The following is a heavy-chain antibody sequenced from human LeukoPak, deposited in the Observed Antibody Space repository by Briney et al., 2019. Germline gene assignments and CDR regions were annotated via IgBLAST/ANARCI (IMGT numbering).Heavy chain of an antibody. CDR1: GGSLTSTNYY. D-gene: IGHD6-13*01. CDR2: IFHSGDI. CDR3: ARAISGSFRTSYYFDY. Sequence: SETLSLTCTVSGGSLTSTNYYWGWIRQSPGKGLEWIASIFHSGDIFYNPSLKSRVTVSVDTSKNQFSLKLTSVTAADTAVYYCARAISGSFRTSYYFDYWGQGTLVTVSS. V-gene: IGHV4-39*07. J-gene: IGHJ4*02.